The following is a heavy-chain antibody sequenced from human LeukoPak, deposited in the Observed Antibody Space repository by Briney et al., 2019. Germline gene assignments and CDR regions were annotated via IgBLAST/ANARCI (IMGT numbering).Heavy chain of an antibody. J-gene: IGHJ4*02. D-gene: IGHD4-17*01. CDR1: GFTFSSYS. CDR3: AFLADYGDSPDY. Sequence: PGGSLRLSCAASGFTFSSYSMNWVRQAPGKGLEWVSSISSSSSYIYYADSVKGRFTISRDNAKNSLYLQMNSLRAEDTAVYYCAFLADYGDSPDYWGQGTLVTVSS. CDR2: ISSSSSYI. V-gene: IGHV3-21*01.